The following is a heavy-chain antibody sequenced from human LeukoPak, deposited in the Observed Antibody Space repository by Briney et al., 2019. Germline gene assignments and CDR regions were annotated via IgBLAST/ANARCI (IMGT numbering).Heavy chain of an antibody. V-gene: IGHV4-34*01. D-gene: IGHD6-6*01. J-gene: IGHJ4*02. Sequence: SETLSLTCAVYGGSFSGYYWSWIRQPPGKGLEWIGEINHSGSTNYNPSLKSRVTMSVDTSKNQFSLKLSSVTAADTAVYYCARGLNTRTFDYLRQGTLVTVSS. CDR2: INHSGST. CDR1: GGSFSGYY. CDR3: ARGLNTRTFDY.